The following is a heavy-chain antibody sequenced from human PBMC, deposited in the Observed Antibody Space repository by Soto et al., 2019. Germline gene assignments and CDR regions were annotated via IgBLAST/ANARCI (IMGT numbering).Heavy chain of an antibody. Sequence: SETLSLTCAVYGGSFSTYYWSWIRRPPGKGLEWIGEINHSGSTNYNPSLKSRVSISVDTPKNQFSLRLTAVTAADTAVYYCARWGPNGVVVAGQSDPIWGQGTMVTVSS. J-gene: IGHJ3*02. D-gene: IGHD2-15*01. V-gene: IGHV4-34*01. CDR2: INHSGST. CDR1: GGSFSTYY. CDR3: ARWGPNGVVVAGQSDPI.